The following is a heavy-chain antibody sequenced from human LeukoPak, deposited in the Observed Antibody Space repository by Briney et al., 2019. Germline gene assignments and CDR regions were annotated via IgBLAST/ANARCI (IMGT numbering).Heavy chain of an antibody. CDR3: AREFNRGLPDY. CDR1: GFTFSGYW. J-gene: IGHJ4*02. Sequence: PGGSLRLSCAASGFTFSGYWMSWVRQTPEKGLEWVANIKQDGYEKYYVDSVKGRFTISRDNSKNTLYLQMSSLRAEDTAVYYCAREFNRGLPDYWGQGTLVTVPS. CDR2: IKQDGYEK. V-gene: IGHV3-7*01. D-gene: IGHD2-21*01.